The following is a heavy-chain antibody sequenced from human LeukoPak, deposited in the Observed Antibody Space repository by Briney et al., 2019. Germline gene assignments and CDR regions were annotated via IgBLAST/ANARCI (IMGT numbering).Heavy chain of an antibody. V-gene: IGHV1-46*01. CDR3: ARDSRPPRNTVTQPGRLDY. CDR2: INPSGGST. D-gene: IGHD4-17*01. Sequence: GASVKVSCKASGYTFTSYYMHWVRQAPGQGLEWMGIINPSGGSTSYAQKFQGRVTMTRDTSTSTVYMELSSLRSEDTAVYYCARDSRPPRNTVTQPGRLDYWGQGPWSPSPQ. CDR1: GYTFTSYY. J-gene: IGHJ4*02.